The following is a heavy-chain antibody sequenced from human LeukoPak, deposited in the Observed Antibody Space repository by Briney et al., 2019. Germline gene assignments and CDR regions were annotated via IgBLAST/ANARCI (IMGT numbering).Heavy chain of an antibody. D-gene: IGHD2-8*02. CDR2: ISDGSST. V-gene: IGHV3-74*01. J-gene: IGHJ5*02. Sequence: GGPLRLSCAASKFIFRSYRMHWVRQAPGKGRVWVSRISDGSSTNYEDSVTGRFTISRDNAKNTLYLQMSSLRAEDTAVYYCARVLTGSWDWFDPWGQGTLVTVSS. CDR3: ARVLTGSWDWFDP. CDR1: KFIFRSYR.